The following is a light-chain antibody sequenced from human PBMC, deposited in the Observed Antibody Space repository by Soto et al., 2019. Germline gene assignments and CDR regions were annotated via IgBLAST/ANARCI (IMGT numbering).Light chain of an antibody. Sequence: QSALTQPPSVSGSPGQSVTISCTGTSSDVGSYNRVSWYQQPPGTAPKLIIYEVSNRPSGVPVRFSGSKSGNTASLTISGLQAEDEADYYCSSYTSSSPVVFGGGTKVTVL. V-gene: IGLV2-18*02. J-gene: IGLJ2*01. CDR3: SSYTSSSPVV. CDR1: SSDVGSYNR. CDR2: EVS.